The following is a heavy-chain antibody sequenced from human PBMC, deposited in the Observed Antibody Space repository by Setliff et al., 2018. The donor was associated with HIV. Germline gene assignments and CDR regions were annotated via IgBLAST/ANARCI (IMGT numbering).Heavy chain of an antibody. V-gene: IGHV5-51*01. CDR1: ENTFTRYW. J-gene: IGHJ6*02. Sequence: GESLKISCKGSENTFTRYWIGWVRQMPGKGLEWMGIIYAGDSDTRYSPSFQGQVTISADKSISTAYLQWSSLKASDTAMYYCARHQSRAVRGVIIRDNYYYGMDVWGQGTTVTVSS. D-gene: IGHD3-10*01. CDR3: ARHQSRAVRGVIIRDNYYYGMDV. CDR2: IYAGDSDT.